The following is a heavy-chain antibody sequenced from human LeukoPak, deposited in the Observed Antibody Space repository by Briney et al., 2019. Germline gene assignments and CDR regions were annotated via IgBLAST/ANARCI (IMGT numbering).Heavy chain of an antibody. J-gene: IGHJ4*02. CDR2: IYSDGTT. Sequence: GGSLRLPCAASGFTVSSNYMTWVRQAPGKGLEWVSLIYSDGTTYYADSVKGRFTISRDNSKNTLYVQMNSLRAADTAVYYCAKAAGRGYNYGDYFDYWGQGTLVTVSS. D-gene: IGHD5-18*01. V-gene: IGHV3-53*01. CDR3: AKAAGRGYNYGDYFDY. CDR1: GFTVSSNY.